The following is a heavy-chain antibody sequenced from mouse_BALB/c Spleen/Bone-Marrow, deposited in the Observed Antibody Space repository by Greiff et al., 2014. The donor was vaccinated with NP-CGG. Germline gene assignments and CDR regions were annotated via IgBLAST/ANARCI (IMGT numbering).Heavy chain of an antibody. CDR3: ALYYYGSSGFAY. V-gene: IGHV14-3*02. J-gene: IGHJ3*01. CDR1: GFNIKDTY. D-gene: IGHD1-1*01. Sequence: VQLQQSGAELVKPGASVKLSCTASGFNIKDTYMHWVKQRPEQGLEWIGRIDPANGNTKYDPKFQGKATITVDTSSNTAYLQLSSLTSEDTAVYYCALYYYGSSGFAYWGQGTLSLSLQ. CDR2: IDPANGNT.